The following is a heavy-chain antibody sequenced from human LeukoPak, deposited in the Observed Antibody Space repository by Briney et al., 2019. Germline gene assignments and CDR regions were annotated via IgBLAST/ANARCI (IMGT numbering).Heavy chain of an antibody. CDR1: GGTFSSYA. CDR2: IIPIFGTA. CDR3: ARKSFGDGYNLGY. V-gene: IGHV1-69*13. D-gene: IGHD5-24*01. J-gene: IGHJ4*02. Sequence: SVKVSCKASGGTFSSYAISWVRQAPGQGLEWMGGIIPIFGTANYAQKFQGRVTITADESTSTAYMELSRLKSDDTAVYYCARKSFGDGYNLGYWGQGTLVTVSS.